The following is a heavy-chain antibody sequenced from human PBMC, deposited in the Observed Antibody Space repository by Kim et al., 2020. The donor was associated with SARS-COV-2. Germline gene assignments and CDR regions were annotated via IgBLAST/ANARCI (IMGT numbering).Heavy chain of an antibody. D-gene: IGHD3-10*01. CDR1: GFTFDDYT. CDR3: ARVIYGSGSYYGYYYYYGMDV. J-gene: IGHJ6*02. CDR2: ISWDGGST. V-gene: IGHV3-43*01. Sequence: GGSLRLSCAASGFTFDDYTMHWVRQAPGKGLEWVSLISWDGGSTYYADSVKGRFTISRDNSKNSLYLQMNSLRTEDTALYYCARVIYGSGSYYGYYYYYGMDVWGQGTTVTVSS.